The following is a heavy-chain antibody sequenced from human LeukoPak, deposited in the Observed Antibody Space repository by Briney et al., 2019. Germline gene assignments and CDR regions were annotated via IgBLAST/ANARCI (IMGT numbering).Heavy chain of an antibody. CDR1: GGTFSSYA. Sequence: SVKVSCKASGGTFSSYAISWVRQAPGQGLEWMGGIIPIFGTANYAQKFQGGVTITADESTSTAYMELSSLRSEDTAVYYCARSTMTTVTTHDAFDIWGQGTMVTVSS. J-gene: IGHJ3*02. CDR2: IIPIFGTA. D-gene: IGHD4-17*01. CDR3: ARSTMTTVTTHDAFDI. V-gene: IGHV1-69*13.